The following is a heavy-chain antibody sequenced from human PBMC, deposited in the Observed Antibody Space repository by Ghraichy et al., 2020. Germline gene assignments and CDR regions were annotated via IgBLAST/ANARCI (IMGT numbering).Heavy chain of an antibody. V-gene: IGHV4-4*07. CDR2: IYTSGST. Sequence: SQTLSLTCTVSGGSISSYYWSWIRQPAGKGLEWIGRIYTSGSTNYNPSLKSRVTMSVDTSKNQFSLKLSSVTAADTAVYYCARDYGSGLFHRKYYFDYWGQGTLVTVSS. D-gene: IGHD3-10*01. CDR1: GGSISSYY. J-gene: IGHJ4*02. CDR3: ARDYGSGLFHRKYYFDY.